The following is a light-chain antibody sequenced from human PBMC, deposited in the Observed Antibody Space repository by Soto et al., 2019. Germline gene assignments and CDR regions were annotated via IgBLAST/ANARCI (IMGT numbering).Light chain of an antibody. V-gene: IGKV3-20*01. Sequence: EIVLTQSPGTLSLSPGERATLSCRASQTVSSDWIAWYQQKPGQAPRVLIYGASSRAVGIPDRFSGSGSGTNFTHTISALEPEDFAVYYCQQYNTSPYTFGQGTKLEIK. CDR3: QQYNTSPYT. CDR2: GAS. CDR1: QTVSSDW. J-gene: IGKJ2*01.